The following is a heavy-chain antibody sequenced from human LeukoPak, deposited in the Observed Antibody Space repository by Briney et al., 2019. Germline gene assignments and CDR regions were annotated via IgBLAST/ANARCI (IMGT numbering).Heavy chain of an antibody. Sequence: PSETLSLTCSVSGGSISSYYWSWIRQPPGKGLEWIGYIYYSGSTNYNPSLKSRVTISVDKSKNQFSRKLSSVTAADTAVYYCARYDSSGLGYWGQGTLVTVSS. J-gene: IGHJ4*02. CDR2: IYYSGST. V-gene: IGHV4-59*01. CDR3: ARYDSSGLGY. D-gene: IGHD3-22*01. CDR1: GGSISSYY.